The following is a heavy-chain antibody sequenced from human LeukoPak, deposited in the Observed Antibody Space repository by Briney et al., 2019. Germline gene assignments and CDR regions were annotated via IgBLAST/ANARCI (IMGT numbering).Heavy chain of an antibody. V-gene: IGHV4-59*01. D-gene: IGHD2-21*01. CDR3: ARESGNCGGDCFSSVDYFDF. J-gene: IGHJ4*02. Sequence: SETLSLTCTVSGASMTTSYWTWIRQPPGKGLEWIGYIYYSGTTNYNPSLKSRVTISVDTSKNQFSLKVSSVTAADTAVYYCARESGNCGGDCFSSVDYFDFWGQGTLVTVSS. CDR1: GASMTTSY. CDR2: IYYSGTT.